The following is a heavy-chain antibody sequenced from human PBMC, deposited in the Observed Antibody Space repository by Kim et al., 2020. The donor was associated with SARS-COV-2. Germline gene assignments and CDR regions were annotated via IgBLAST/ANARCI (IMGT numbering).Heavy chain of an antibody. CDR2: IYHSGST. CDR3: ARSSSFDY. J-gene: IGHJ4*02. Sequence: SETLSLTCTVSGYSISSGYYWGWIRQPPGQGLEWIGSIYHSGSTYYNPSLKSRVTISVDTSKNQFSLKLSSVTAADTAVYYCARSSSFDYWGQGTLVTVSS. CDR1: GYSISSGYY. V-gene: IGHV4-38-2*02.